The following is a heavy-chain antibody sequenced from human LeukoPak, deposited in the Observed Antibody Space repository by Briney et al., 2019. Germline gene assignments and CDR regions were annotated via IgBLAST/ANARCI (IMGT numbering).Heavy chain of an antibody. CDR1: GYTFTGYY. CDR3: ARVGEQWLAYYYFDC. V-gene: IGHV1-2*02. CDR2: INPNSGGT. Sequence: ASVKVSCKASGYTFTGYYMHWVRQAPGQGLEWMGWINPNSGGTNYAQKFQGRVTMTRDTSISTAYMELSRLRSDDTAVYYCARVGEQWLAYYYFDCWGQGTLVTVSS. J-gene: IGHJ4*02. D-gene: IGHD6-19*01.